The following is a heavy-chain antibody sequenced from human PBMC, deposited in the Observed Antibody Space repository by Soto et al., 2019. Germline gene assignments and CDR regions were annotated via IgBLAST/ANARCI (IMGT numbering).Heavy chain of an antibody. D-gene: IGHD3-3*01. CDR1: GYSFTSYW. Sequence: VESLKISCKGSGYSFTSYWIGWVRQMPGKGLEWIGIIYPGDSDTRYSPSFQGQVTISADKSISTAYLQWSSLKASDTAMYYCASGHDFWSGYYTGMVFDYWGQGTLVTVSS. J-gene: IGHJ4*02. CDR2: IYPGDSDT. CDR3: ASGHDFWSGYYTGMVFDY. V-gene: IGHV5-51*01.